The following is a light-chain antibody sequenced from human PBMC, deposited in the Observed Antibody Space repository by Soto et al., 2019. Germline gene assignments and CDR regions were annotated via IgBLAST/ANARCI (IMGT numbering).Light chain of an antibody. V-gene: IGLV6-57*01. Sequence: NFMLTQPHSVSESPGKMVTISCTRSSGSIASNYVQWYQQRPGSSPTTVIYEDNQRPSGVPDRFSGSIDISSNSASLTISGLKTEDEADYYCQCYDSSIVVFGGGTKLTVL. CDR1: SGSIASNY. J-gene: IGLJ2*01. CDR2: EDN. CDR3: QCYDSSIVV.